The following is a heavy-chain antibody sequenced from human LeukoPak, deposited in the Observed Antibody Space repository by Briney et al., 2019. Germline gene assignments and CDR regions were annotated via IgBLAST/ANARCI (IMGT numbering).Heavy chain of an antibody. Sequence: SVKVSCKASGGTFSSYAISWVRQAPGQGLEWMGRIIPIFGTANYAQKFQGRVTITTDESTSTAYMELSSLRSEDTAVYYCARDRSSGWYGDAFGIWGQGTMVTVSS. CDR1: GGTFSSYA. V-gene: IGHV1-69*05. CDR2: IIPIFGTA. D-gene: IGHD6-19*01. J-gene: IGHJ3*02. CDR3: ARDRSSGWYGDAFGI.